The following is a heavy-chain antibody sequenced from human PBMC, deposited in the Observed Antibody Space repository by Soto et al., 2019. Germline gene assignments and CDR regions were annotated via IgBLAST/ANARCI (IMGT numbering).Heavy chain of an antibody. CDR1: GYDFTTYG. J-gene: IGHJ4*02. CDR2: ISAHNGNT. D-gene: IGHD1-1*01. V-gene: IGHV1-18*01. CDR3: ARGRYGDY. Sequence: QVHLVQSGAEVKKPGASVKVSCKGSGYDFTTYGITWVRQAPGQGLEWMAWISAHNGNTDYAQKLQGRVTVTRDTSTSTASMELRSLRSDDTDVYYCARGRYGDYWGQGDLVTVPS.